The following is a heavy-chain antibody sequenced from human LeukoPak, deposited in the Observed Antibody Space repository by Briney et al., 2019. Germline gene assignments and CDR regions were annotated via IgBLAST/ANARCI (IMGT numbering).Heavy chain of an antibody. CDR2: VSSSGSTI. CDR1: GFTFSDYY. CDR3: ARDSPYYYDSSGYHTFDY. Sequence: GGSLRLSCAASGFTFSDYYTSWIRQAPGKGLEWVSYVSSSGSTIYYADSVKGRFTISRDNAKNSLYLQMNSLRAEDTAVYYCARDSPYYYDSSGYHTFDYWGQGTLVTVSS. V-gene: IGHV3-11*01. J-gene: IGHJ4*02. D-gene: IGHD3-22*01.